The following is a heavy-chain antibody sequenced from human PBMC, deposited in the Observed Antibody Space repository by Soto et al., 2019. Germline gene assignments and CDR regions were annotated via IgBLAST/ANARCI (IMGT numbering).Heavy chain of an antibody. CDR1: GVTFSSYA. D-gene: IGHD2-15*01. Sequence: DVQLLESGGGLVQPEGSLRLSCAASGVTFSSYAMGWVRQGPGKGLEWVAGVSIGGSTHYADSVRGRFTISRDNSKNTLSLKINSLTAEYTALYFCAKRRGAGGHFDYWGHGALVTVSS. J-gene: IGHJ4*01. CDR3: AKRRGAGGHFDY. CDR2: VSIGGST. V-gene: IGHV3-23*01.